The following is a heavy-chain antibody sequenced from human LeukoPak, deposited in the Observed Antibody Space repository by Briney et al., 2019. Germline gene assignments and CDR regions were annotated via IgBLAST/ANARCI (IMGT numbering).Heavy chain of an antibody. J-gene: IGHJ3*02. Sequence: GGPLRLPCAASGFTFRSYWMSWVRQAPGKGLEWVANIKQDGCEKYYVDSVKGRFTISRDNAKNSLYLQMNSLRAEDTAVYYCARAGGTYYGIAFDIWGEGTMVTVSS. CDR3: ARAGGTYYGIAFDI. V-gene: IGHV3-7*01. D-gene: IGHD1-26*01. CDR1: GFTFRSYW. CDR2: IKQDGCEK.